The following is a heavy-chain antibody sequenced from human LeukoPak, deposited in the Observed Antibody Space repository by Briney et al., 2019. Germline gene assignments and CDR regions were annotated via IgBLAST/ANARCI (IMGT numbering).Heavy chain of an antibody. V-gene: IGHV3-66*01. J-gene: IGHJ4*02. Sequence: GGSLRLSCAASGFTFSSNYMTWVRQAPGKGLEWVSIIYSGGSTYYADSVKGRFTISRDNSKNTLYLQMKSLRAEDTAVYYCVSSGTFNWNAVVWGQGTLVTVSS. CDR1: GFTFSSNY. CDR3: VSSGTFNWNAVV. CDR2: IYSGGST. D-gene: IGHD1-20*01.